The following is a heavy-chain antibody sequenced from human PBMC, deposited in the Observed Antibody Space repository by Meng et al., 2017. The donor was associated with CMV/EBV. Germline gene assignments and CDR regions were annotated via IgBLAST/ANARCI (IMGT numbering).Heavy chain of an antibody. CDR2: MNPNSGNT. V-gene: IGHV1-8*02. Sequence: SYAISWVRQATGKGLEWMGWMNPNSGNTGYAQKFQGRVTMTRNTSISTAYMELSSLRSEDTAVYYCARGKYYDFWSGYYSSYWYFDLWGRGTLVTVSS. D-gene: IGHD3-3*01. CDR3: ARGKYYDFWSGYYSSYWYFDL. J-gene: IGHJ2*01. CDR1: SYA.